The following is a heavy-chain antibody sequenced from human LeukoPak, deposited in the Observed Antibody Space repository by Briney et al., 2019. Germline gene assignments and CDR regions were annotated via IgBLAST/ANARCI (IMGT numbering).Heavy chain of an antibody. D-gene: IGHD6-13*01. Sequence: GGSLRLSCAASGFTFSSSAISWVRQAPGKGLEWLSTINGGGDATYYADSVTGRFTISSDTSKNTLYLQMNSLRADDTAVYYCAKEYSSSWSSFDYWGQGTLVTVSS. J-gene: IGHJ4*02. CDR2: INGGGDAT. CDR3: AKEYSSSWSSFDY. V-gene: IGHV3-23*01. CDR1: GFTFSSSA.